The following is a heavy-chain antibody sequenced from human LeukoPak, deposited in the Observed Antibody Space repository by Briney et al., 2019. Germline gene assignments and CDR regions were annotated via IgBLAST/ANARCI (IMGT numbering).Heavy chain of an antibody. Sequence: SETLALTCAVHGGSFSGYYWSWIRQPPGKGVEWIWEINHSGSTNYNPSLKSRVTISVDTSKKQFSLKLSSVTAADTAVYYCARAVLLWFGELYYFDYWGKGTLVTVSS. CDR2: INHSGST. J-gene: IGHJ4*02. V-gene: IGHV4-34*01. CDR3: ARAVLLWFGELYYFDY. D-gene: IGHD3-10*01. CDR1: GGSFSGYY.